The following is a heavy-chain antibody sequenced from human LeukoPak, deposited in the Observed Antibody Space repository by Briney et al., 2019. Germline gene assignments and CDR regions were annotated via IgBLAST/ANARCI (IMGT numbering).Heavy chain of an antibody. J-gene: IGHJ6*03. CDR1: GGSISSYY. V-gene: IGHV4-59*08. CDR3: ARWSGSVTARNYYYYMDV. Sequence: PSETLSLTCTVSGGSISSYYCSWIRQPPGKGLERIGYIYYSGSTYYNPSLRTRVTISVDASRDQFSLNLSSVTAADTAVYYCARWSGSVTARNYYYYMDVWGEGTTVTVSS. CDR2: IYYSGST. D-gene: IGHD6-6*01.